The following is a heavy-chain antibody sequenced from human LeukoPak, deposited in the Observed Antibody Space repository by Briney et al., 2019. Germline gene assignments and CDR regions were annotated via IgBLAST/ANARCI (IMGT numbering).Heavy chain of an antibody. Sequence: SETLSLTCTVSGGSISSYYWSWIRQPPGKGLEWVGSIYHSGSTYYNPSLKSRVTISVDTSKNQFSLKLSSVTAADTAVYYCARRPAAFDYWGQGTLVTVSS. CDR1: GGSISSYY. V-gene: IGHV4-59*08. CDR2: IYHSGST. D-gene: IGHD6-13*01. J-gene: IGHJ4*02. CDR3: ARRPAAFDY.